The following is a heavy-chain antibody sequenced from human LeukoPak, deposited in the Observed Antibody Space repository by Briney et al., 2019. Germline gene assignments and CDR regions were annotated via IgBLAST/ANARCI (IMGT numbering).Heavy chain of an antibody. CDR2: INTDGRIT. J-gene: IGHJ4*02. CDR1: GFTFTNYW. CDR3: ARVGSGRLNGVLDY. Sequence: GGSLRLSCAASGFTFTNYWMHWVRQAPGKGLVWVLRINTDGRITSYADSVKGRFTISRDNAKNTLYLQMNSLRAEDTAVYYCARVGSGRLNGVLDYWGQGTLVTVSS. V-gene: IGHV3-74*01. D-gene: IGHD4-17*01.